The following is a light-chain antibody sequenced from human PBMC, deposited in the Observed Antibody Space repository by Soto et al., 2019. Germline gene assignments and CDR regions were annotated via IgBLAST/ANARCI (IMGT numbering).Light chain of an antibody. J-gene: IGKJ4*01. CDR1: QSLTNNY. V-gene: IGKV3-20*01. CDR3: QQYGSSLPVT. CDR2: AAS. Sequence: ESVLTQSPGTPSLSPGERATLSCRASQSLTNNYLAWYQQKPGQAPRLLIYAASSRATGIPDRFSGSGSETDFTLTISRLEPEDFAVYYCQQYGSSLPVTFGGGTKVDIK.